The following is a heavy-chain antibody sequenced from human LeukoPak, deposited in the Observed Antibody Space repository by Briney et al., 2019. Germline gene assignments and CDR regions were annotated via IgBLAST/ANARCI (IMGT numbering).Heavy chain of an antibody. CDR3: ARDYSIPNWFDP. CDR1: GYTFTSYY. Sequence: ASVKVSCKASGYTFTSYYMHWVRQAPGQGLEWMGWINPNSGGTNYAQKFQGRVTMTRDTSISTAYMELSRLRSDDTAVYYCARDYSIPNWFDPWGQGTLVTVSS. CDR2: INPNSGGT. J-gene: IGHJ5*02. V-gene: IGHV1-2*02. D-gene: IGHD4-11*01.